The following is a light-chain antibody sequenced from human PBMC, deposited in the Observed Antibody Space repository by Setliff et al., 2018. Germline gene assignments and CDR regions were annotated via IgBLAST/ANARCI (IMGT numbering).Light chain of an antibody. V-gene: IGLV2-11*01. CDR3: CSYAGSNNPYV. J-gene: IGLJ1*01. CDR1: SSDVGGYNY. Sequence: QSALAQPRSVSGSPGQSVTISCTGTSSDVGGYNYVSWYQQHPGKAPKLMIYDVSKRPSGVPDRFSGSKSGNTASLTISGLQAEDEADYYCCSYAGSNNPYVFGTGTKV. CDR2: DVS.